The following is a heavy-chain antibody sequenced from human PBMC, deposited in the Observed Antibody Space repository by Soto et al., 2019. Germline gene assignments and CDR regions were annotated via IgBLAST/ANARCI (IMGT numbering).Heavy chain of an antibody. D-gene: IGHD3-3*01. CDR3: AEDSYLDFWSGYPTPYGMDV. V-gene: IGHV3-23*01. Sequence: GGSLRLSCAASGFTFSSYAMSWVRQAPGKGLEWVSAISGSGGSTYYVDSVKGRFTISRDNSKNTLYLQMNSLRAEDTAVYYCAEDSYLDFWSGYPTPYGMDVWGQGTTVTVSS. CDR1: GFTFSSYA. CDR2: ISGSGGST. J-gene: IGHJ6*02.